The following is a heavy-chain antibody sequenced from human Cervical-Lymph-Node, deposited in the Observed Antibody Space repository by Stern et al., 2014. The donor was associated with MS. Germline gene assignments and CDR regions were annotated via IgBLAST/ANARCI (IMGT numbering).Heavy chain of an antibody. D-gene: IGHD5-24*01. CDR1: GGSISRAEYY. V-gene: IGHV4-30-4*01. CDR2: IHNIGTS. Sequence: QLQLQESGPGLVKPSQTLSLTCAVTGGSISRAEYYWSWIRQSPGKGLAWIGYIHNIGTSYCSPSLKSRVTISVDTSKNQFSLKLRSVTAADTAVYYCSRDADGYSLVFGYWGRGTLVTVSS. J-gene: IGHJ4*02. CDR3: SRDADGYSLVFGY.